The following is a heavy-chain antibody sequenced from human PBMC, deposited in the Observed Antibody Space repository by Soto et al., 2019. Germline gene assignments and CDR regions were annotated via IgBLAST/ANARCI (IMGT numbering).Heavy chain of an antibody. CDR2: TYYRSKWYY. V-gene: IGHV6-1*01. D-gene: IGHD1-26*01. CDR1: GDSVSSNSAG. CDR3: ARGEQYSGRIFDY. J-gene: IGHJ4*01. Sequence: HTLSLTCAITGDSVSSNSAGWSWVRQSPSRGLEWLGRTYYRSKWYYEYAVSVRGRITINPDTSKNQYSLQLNSVTPEDTAVYFCARGEQYSGRIFDYWGQGTLVTVSS.